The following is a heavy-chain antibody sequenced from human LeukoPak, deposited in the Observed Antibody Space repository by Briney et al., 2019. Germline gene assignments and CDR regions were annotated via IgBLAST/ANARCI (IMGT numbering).Heavy chain of an antibody. V-gene: IGHV3-21*01. CDR2: ISSSTSCI. Sequence: GGSLRLSCAASGFTFSIYSMNWVRQAPGKGLERVSSISSSTSCIYYADSVKGRFTISRDNARNSLYLQMNSLRAEDTAVYYCARDLNDAFDIWGQGTMVTVSS. CDR3: ARDLNDAFDI. J-gene: IGHJ3*02. CDR1: GFTFSIYS.